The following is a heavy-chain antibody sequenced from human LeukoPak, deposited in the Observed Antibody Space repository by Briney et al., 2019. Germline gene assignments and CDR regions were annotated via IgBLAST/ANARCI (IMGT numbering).Heavy chain of an antibody. D-gene: IGHD6-6*01. J-gene: IGHJ4*02. CDR1: GGSFSGYH. Sequence: PSETLSLTCAVYGGSFSGYHWSWIRQPPGKGLEWIGEINHSGSTNYNPSPKSRVTISVDTSNNQFSFKLSSVTGADTAGYYFFRGRRSGSTRVDYWGQGTLVTVSS. CDR2: INHSGST. V-gene: IGHV4-34*01. CDR3: FRGRRSGSTRVDY.